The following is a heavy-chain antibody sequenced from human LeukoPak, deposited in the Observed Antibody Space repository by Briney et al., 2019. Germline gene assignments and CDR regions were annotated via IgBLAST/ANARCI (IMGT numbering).Heavy chain of an antibody. CDR1: GGSISSGDYY. J-gene: IGHJ6*03. CDR2: IYYSGST. V-gene: IGHV4-30-4*08. D-gene: IGHD3-3*01. Sequence: SQTLSLTCTVSGGSISSGDYYWSWIRHPPGKGLEWIGYIYYSGSTYYNPSLKSRVTISVDTSKNQFSLKLSSVTAADTAVYYCARAAPLYYDFWSGYYRTRDSYYYMDVWGKGTTVTVSS. CDR3: ARAAPLYYDFWSGYYRTRDSYYYMDV.